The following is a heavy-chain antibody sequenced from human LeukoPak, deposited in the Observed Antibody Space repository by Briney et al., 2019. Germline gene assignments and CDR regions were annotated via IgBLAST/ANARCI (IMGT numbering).Heavy chain of an antibody. V-gene: IGHV3-21*01. CDR1: GFTFSSYS. CDR2: ISSSSSYI. J-gene: IGHJ3*02. Sequence: GGSLRLSCVASGFTFSSYSMNWVRQAPGKGLEWVSSISSSSSYIYYADSVKGRFTISRDNAKNSLYLQMNSLRAEDTAVYYCARDSEPTDYGDHPDAFDIWGQGTMVTVSS. CDR3: ARDSEPTDYGDHPDAFDI. D-gene: IGHD4-17*01.